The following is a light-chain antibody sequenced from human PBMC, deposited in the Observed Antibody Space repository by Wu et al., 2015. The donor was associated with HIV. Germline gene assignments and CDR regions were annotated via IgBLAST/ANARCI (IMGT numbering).Light chain of an antibody. CDR2: GVS. V-gene: IGKV3D-20*02. J-gene: IGKJ5*01. CDR1: QSVSSTY. Sequence: EIVLTQSPGTLSLSPGERATLSCRASQSVSSTYLAWYQQKPGQAPRLLIFGVSSRATGTPDRFSGSGSGTDFTLTISRLEPEDFAVYYCQQRSNWPITFGQGTRLEIK. CDR3: QQRSNWPIT.